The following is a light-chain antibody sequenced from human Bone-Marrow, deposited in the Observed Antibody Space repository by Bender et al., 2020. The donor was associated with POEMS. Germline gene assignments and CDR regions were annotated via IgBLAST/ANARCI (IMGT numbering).Light chain of an antibody. CDR3: LAWDSSTAV. CDR2: QDN. V-gene: IGLV3-1*01. Sequence: SYEVTQPPSVSVSPGQTASITCSGDDLGDKYVAWYQQKPGQSPVLVIYQDNKRPSGIPGRFSGSNSGNTATLTISDTQSMDEADYFCLAWDSSTAVFGTGTKVTVL. J-gene: IGLJ1*01. CDR1: DLGDKY.